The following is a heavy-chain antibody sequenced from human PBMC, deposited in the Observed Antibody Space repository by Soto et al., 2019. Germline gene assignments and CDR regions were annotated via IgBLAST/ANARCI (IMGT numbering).Heavy chain of an antibody. J-gene: IGHJ4*02. D-gene: IGHD2-2*01. CDR1: GYIFANDW. Sequence: PGESLKISCKGSGYIFANDWIAWVRQMPGKGLEWLGIIFPGDSDTRYSPSFQGQVTISADKSINTAYLQWSRLKSSDTAVYYCAILVPAHPYSDFWGQGALVTVFS. CDR3: AILVPAHPYSDF. V-gene: IGHV5-51*01. CDR2: IFPGDSDT.